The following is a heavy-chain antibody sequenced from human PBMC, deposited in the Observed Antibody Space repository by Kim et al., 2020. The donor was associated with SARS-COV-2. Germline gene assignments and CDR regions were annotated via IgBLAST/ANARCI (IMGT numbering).Heavy chain of an antibody. V-gene: IGHV3-11*01. D-gene: IGHD6-19*01. Sequence: SRKGRLTISRDNAKNSLYLQMHSLRAEDTAVYYCARVLGSSGTVYYGMDVWGQGTTVTVSS. CDR3: ARVLGSSGTVYYGMDV. J-gene: IGHJ6*02.